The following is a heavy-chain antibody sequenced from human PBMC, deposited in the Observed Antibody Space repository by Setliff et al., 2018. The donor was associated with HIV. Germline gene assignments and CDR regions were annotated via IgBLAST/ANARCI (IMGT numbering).Heavy chain of an antibody. Sequence: LSLTCTVSGGSISSGGYYWSWIRQQPGKGLEWIGYIYYSGSTYYNPSLKSRVTISVDTSKNQFSLKLSSVTAADTAVYYCARGYPVSYYYYMDVWGRGTTVTVSS. CDR2: IYYSGST. V-gene: IGHV4-31*03. J-gene: IGHJ6*03. D-gene: IGHD3-16*02. CDR3: ARGYPVSYYYYMDV. CDR1: GGSISSGGYY.